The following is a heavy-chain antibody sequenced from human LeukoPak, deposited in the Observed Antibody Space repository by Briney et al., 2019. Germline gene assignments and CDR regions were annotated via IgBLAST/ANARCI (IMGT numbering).Heavy chain of an antibody. CDR3: AKDISSGWYFLDY. V-gene: IGHV3-9*01. CDR2: ISWNSGSI. J-gene: IGHJ4*02. D-gene: IGHD6-19*01. Sequence: GRSLRLSCAASGFTFDDYAMHWVRQAPGKGLEWVSGISWNSGSIGYADSVKGRLTISRDNAKNSLYLQMNSLRAEDTALYYCAKDISSGWYFLDYWGQGTLVTVSS. CDR1: GFTFDDYA.